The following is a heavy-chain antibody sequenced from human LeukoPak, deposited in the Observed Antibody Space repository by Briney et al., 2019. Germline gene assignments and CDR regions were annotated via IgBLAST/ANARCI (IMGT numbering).Heavy chain of an antibody. CDR3: ASEGYCSGGSCYQDYYYYGMDV. D-gene: IGHD2-15*01. CDR1: GGSFSGYY. CDR2: INHSGST. V-gene: IGHV4-34*01. Sequence: SETLSLTCAVYGGSFSGYYWSWIRQPPGKGLEWIGEINHSGSTNYNPSLKSRVTISVGTSKNQFSLKLSSVTAADTAVYYCASEGYCSGGSCYQDYYYYGMDVWGQGTTVTVSS. J-gene: IGHJ6*02.